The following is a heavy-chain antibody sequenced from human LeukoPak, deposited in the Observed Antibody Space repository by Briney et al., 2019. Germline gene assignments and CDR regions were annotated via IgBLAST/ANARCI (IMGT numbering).Heavy chain of an antibody. V-gene: IGHV3-11*01. J-gene: IGHJ4*02. Sequence: PGGSLRLSCAASGFIFSDYYMSWIRQAPGKGLEWVSDISTSGNIIHYADSVKGRFTISRDNAKNSLYLQMNSLRPEDMAVYYCARGTATMDYWGQGTLVTVSS. D-gene: IGHD5-24*01. CDR2: ISTSGNII. CDR1: GFIFSDYY. CDR3: ARGTATMDY.